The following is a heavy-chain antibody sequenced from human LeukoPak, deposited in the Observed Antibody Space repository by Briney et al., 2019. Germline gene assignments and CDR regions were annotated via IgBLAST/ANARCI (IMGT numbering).Heavy chain of an antibody. V-gene: IGHV1-2*02. CDR2: VNPHSGST. CDR3: AREHGSGSLIPDH. J-gene: IGHJ5*02. CDR1: GYTFTGYC. D-gene: IGHD3-10*01. Sequence: ASVKVSCKASGYTFTGYCMHWVRQAPGQGLEWMGWVNPHSGSTNYAQNFQGRVTMTRDTSISTAYMELSRLRSDDTAAYYCAREHGSGSLIPDHWGQGTLVTVSS.